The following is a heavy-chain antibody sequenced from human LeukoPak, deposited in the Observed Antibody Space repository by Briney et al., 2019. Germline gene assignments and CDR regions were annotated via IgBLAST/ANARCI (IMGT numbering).Heavy chain of an antibody. J-gene: IGHJ5*02. Sequence: GGSLRLSCAASGFTFSSYAMHWVRQAPGKRLEWVAVISYDGSNKYYADSVKGRFTISRDNSKNTLYLQMNSLRAEDTAVYYCARAGLDGYNYDNWFDPWGQGTLVTVSS. V-gene: IGHV3-30*04. CDR3: ARAGLDGYNYDNWFDP. CDR2: ISYDGSNK. D-gene: IGHD5-24*01. CDR1: GFTFSSYA.